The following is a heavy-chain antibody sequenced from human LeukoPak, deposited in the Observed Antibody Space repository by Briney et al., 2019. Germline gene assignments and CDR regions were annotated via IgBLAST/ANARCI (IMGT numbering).Heavy chain of an antibody. CDR1: GYSFTNYW. V-gene: IGHV5-51*01. CDR2: IYPGDSDT. D-gene: IGHD4-23*01. CDR3: ARTHGGNSWDYFDY. Sequence: GESLKISCKSSGYSFTNYWIAWVRQMPGKGLEWMGIIYPGDSDTRYSPSFQGQVTISADKSISSAYLQWSSLKASDTAIYYCARTHGGNSWDYFDYWGQGTLVTVSP. J-gene: IGHJ4*02.